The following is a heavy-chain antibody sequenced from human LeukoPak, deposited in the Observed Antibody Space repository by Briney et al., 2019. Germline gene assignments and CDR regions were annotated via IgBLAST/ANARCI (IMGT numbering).Heavy chain of an antibody. CDR2: INHSGST. CDR3: ARGPDVLRYFDWLSRSWFDP. CDR1: GGSFSGYY. Sequence: SETLSLTCAVYGGSFSGYYWSWIRQPPGKGLEWIGEINHSGSTNYNPSLKSRVTISVDTSKNQFSLKLSSVTAADTAVYYCARGPDVLRYFDWLSRSWFDPWGQGTLVTVSS. V-gene: IGHV4-34*01. D-gene: IGHD3-9*01. J-gene: IGHJ5*02.